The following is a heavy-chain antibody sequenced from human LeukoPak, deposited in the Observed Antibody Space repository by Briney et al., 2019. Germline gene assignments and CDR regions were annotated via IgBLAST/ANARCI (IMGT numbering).Heavy chain of an antibody. CDR2: IIPIFGTA. J-gene: IGHJ4*02. CDR1: GGTFNSYT. V-gene: IGHV1-69*13. D-gene: IGHD3-22*01. CDR3: ARLAGMYYYDSSGPFDY. Sequence: ASVKVSCKASGGTFNSYTINWVRQAPGQGLEWMGGIIPIFGTANYAQKFQGRVTITADESTSTAYMELSSLRSEDTAVYYCARLAGMYYYDSSGPFDYWGQGTLVTVSS.